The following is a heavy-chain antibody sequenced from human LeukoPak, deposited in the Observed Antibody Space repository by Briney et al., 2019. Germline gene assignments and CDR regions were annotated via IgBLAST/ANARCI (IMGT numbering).Heavy chain of an antibody. CDR2: IKSKTDGGTT. CDR1: GFTVSSYA. CDR3: TTGYDFW. Sequence: PGGSLRLSWAASGFTVSSYAMSWVRQPPGKGLEWVGRIKSKTDGGTTDYAAPVKGRFTISRDDSKNTLYLQMNSLKTEDTAVYYCTTGYDFWWGQGTLVTVSS. D-gene: IGHD3-3*01. J-gene: IGHJ4*02. V-gene: IGHV3-15*01.